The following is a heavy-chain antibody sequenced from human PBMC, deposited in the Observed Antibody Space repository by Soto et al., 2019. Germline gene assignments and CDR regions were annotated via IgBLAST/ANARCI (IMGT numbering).Heavy chain of an antibody. D-gene: IGHD3-3*01. CDR3: ARRRQLTIFGRAPPRWFDP. Sequence: QLQLQESGPGLVKPSETLSLTRTVSGGSISSSSYYWGWIRQPPGKGLEWIGSIYYSGSTYYNPSLKSRVTISVDTSKNQFSLKLSSVTAADTAVYYCARRRQLTIFGRAPPRWFDPWGQGTLVTVSS. J-gene: IGHJ5*02. V-gene: IGHV4-39*01. CDR1: GGSISSSSYY. CDR2: IYYSGST.